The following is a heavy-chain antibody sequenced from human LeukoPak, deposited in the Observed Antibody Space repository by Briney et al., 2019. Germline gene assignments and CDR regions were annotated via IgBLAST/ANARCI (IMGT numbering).Heavy chain of an antibody. CDR2: ISSSSSYI. D-gene: IGHD3-10*01. CDR1: GFTFSSYS. J-gene: IGHJ4*02. V-gene: IGHV3-21*01. CDR3: AAPLVRGVIINDY. Sequence: GGSLRLSCAASGFTFSSYSMNWVRQAPGKGLEWVSSISSSSSYIYYADSVKGRFTISRDNAKNSLYLQMNSLRAEDTAVYYCAAPLVRGVIINDYWGQGTLVTVSS.